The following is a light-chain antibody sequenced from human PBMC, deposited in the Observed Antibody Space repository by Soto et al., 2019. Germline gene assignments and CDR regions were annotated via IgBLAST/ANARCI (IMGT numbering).Light chain of an antibody. CDR1: QTVSITY. V-gene: IGKV3-20*01. CDR3: QQYDSLRT. Sequence: LTHSLATLSLSTRERATLSCRASQTVSITYLTWYQQKPGQAPRLLIFGASKRATGIPDRFSGSGSGRDFTLTISGLEPEDFAVYYCQQYDSLRTFGQGTKV. CDR2: GAS. J-gene: IGKJ1*01.